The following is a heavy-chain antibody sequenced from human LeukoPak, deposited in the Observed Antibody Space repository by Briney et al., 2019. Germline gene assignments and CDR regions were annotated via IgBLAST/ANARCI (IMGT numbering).Heavy chain of an antibody. CDR1: GFTFSIYV. V-gene: IGHV3-64*01. D-gene: IGHD6-13*01. CDR2: ISSNGGST. Sequence: RGSLRLSCAASGFTFSIYVMHWVRQAPGKGLEYVSAISSNGGSTYYANSVKGRFTISRDNSKNTLYLQMGSLRADDMAVYYCARTPYSSSWYSLGFDYWGQGTLVTVSS. CDR3: ARTPYSSSWYSLGFDY. J-gene: IGHJ4*02.